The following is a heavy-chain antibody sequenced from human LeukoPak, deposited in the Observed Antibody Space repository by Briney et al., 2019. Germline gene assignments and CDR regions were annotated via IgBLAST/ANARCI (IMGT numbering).Heavy chain of an antibody. Sequence: GGSLRLSCAASGFTFSSYAMSWVRQAPGKGLEWVSAISGSGGSTYYADSVKDRFTISRDNSKNTLYLQMNSLRAEDTAVYYCAKPSFVSWWLPRFDYWGQGTLVTVSS. D-gene: IGHD2-8*02. V-gene: IGHV3-23*01. CDR3: AKPSFVSWWLPRFDY. J-gene: IGHJ4*02. CDR2: ISGSGGST. CDR1: GFTFSSYA.